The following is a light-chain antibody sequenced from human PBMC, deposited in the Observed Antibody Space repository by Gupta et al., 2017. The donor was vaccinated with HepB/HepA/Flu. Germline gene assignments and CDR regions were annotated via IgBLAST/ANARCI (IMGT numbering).Light chain of an antibody. Sequence: DIQMTQSPSSLSASVGDRVTITCRASQGISSYLNWYQQKPGKAPKLLIYASSSLQSGVPSRFSGSGSGTDFTLTISSLQPEDFATYYCQQRYSTPRTFGHGTKVDIK. CDR2: ASS. CDR1: QGISSY. J-gene: IGKJ3*01. V-gene: IGKV1-39*01. CDR3: QQRYSTPRT.